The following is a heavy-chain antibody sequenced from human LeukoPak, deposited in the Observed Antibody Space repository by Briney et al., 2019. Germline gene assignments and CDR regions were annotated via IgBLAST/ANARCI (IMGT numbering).Heavy chain of an antibody. CDR1: GGSFSGYY. V-gene: IGHV4-34*01. D-gene: IGHD3-9*01. CDR3: ARALRDYDILTGYSYYYYYYMDV. CDR2: INHSGST. J-gene: IGHJ6*03. Sequence: SETLSLTCAVYGGSFSGYYWSWIRQPPGKGLEWIGEINHSGSTNYNPSLKGRVTISVDTSKNQFSLKLSSVTAADTAVYYCARALRDYDILTGYSYYYYYYMDVWGKGTTVTVSS.